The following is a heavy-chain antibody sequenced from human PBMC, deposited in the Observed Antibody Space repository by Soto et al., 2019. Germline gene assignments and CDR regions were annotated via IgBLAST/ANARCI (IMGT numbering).Heavy chain of an antibody. CDR2: ISPRGYP. CDR3: ARDSPPIDY. V-gene: IGHV4-4*07. J-gene: IGHJ4*02. CDR1: GASITTYY. Sequence: PSETLSLTCAVSGASITTYYWSWIRQPAGQGMEWIGRISPRGYPVYNPSLESRVTMSVDTSKNQFSLNLKSVTAADTAVYYCARDSPPIDYWGQGTLVTVSS.